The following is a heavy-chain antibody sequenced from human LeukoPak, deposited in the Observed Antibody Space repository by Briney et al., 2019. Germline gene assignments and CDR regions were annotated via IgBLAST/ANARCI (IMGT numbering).Heavy chain of an antibody. CDR3: AKDPGASVPGFYMDV. J-gene: IGHJ6*03. V-gene: IGHV3-30*02. CDR1: GFTFRNYG. D-gene: IGHD2-8*02. Sequence: GGSLRLSCAASGFTFRNYGMHWVRQATGKGLEWVSFIWSDGNNKFYADSVKGRFTISRDSSKNMLYLQMDSLRPEDTAVFYCAKDPGASVPGFYMDVWGKGTTVTVPS. CDR2: IWSDGNNK.